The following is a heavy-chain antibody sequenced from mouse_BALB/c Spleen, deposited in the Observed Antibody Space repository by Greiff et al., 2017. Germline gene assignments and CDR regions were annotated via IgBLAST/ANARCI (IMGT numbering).Heavy chain of an antibody. Sequence: EVMLVESGGGLVQPGGSLKLSCAASGFTFSSYGMSWVRQTPDKRLELVATINSNGGSTYYPDSVKGRFTISRDNAKNTLYLQMSSLKSEDTAMYYCARADRYETFAYWGQGTLVTVSA. V-gene: IGHV5-6-3*01. J-gene: IGHJ3*01. CDR1: GFTFSSYG. D-gene: IGHD2-14*01. CDR2: INSNGGST. CDR3: ARADRYETFAY.